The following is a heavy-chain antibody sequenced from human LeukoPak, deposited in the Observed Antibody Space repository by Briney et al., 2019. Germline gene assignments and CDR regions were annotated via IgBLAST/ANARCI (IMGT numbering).Heavy chain of an antibody. CDR1: GFTVSSNY. Sequence: GGSLGLSCAASGFTVSSNYMSWVRQAPGKGLEWVSVIYSGGSTYYADSVKGRFTISRDNSKNTLYLQMNSLRAEDTAVYYCARDSGWGAFDIWGQGTMVTVSS. J-gene: IGHJ3*02. D-gene: IGHD6-19*01. CDR2: IYSGGST. CDR3: ARDSGWGAFDI. V-gene: IGHV3-53*01.